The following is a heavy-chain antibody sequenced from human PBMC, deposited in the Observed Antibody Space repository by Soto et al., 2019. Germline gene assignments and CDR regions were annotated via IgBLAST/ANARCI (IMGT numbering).Heavy chain of an antibody. V-gene: IGHV3-33*01. CDR1: GFTFSSYG. Sequence: PGGSLRLSCAASGFTFSSYGMHWVRQAPGKGLEWVAVIWYDGSNKYYADSLKGRFTISRDNSKNTLYLQMNSLRAEDTAVYYYASVYGLGSYLDLRYWGQGTLVTVSS. D-gene: IGHD3-10*01. CDR3: ASVYGLGSYLDLRY. CDR2: IWYDGSNK. J-gene: IGHJ4*02.